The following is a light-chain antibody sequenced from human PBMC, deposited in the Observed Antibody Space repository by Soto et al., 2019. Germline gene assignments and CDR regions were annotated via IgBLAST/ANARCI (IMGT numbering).Light chain of an antibody. J-gene: IGKJ2*02. V-gene: IGKV1-39*01. Sequence: DIQMTQSPSSLSASVGDRITITCRASQSISAYLNWYQHKPGKAPKLLIFATSTLQTGVPSRFSGSGSGTHFTLTLSGLQPEDFATYYCQQTFSSPCTFAQGTKLEI. CDR1: QSISAY. CDR2: ATS. CDR3: QQTFSSPCT.